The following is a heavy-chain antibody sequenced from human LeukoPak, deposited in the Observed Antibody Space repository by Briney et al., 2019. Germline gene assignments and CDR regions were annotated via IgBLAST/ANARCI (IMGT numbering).Heavy chain of an antibody. CDR1: GFTFISFP. V-gene: IGHV3-30*04. Sequence: GGSLRLSCAVSGFTFISFPFHWVRQAPGKGLEWVAAISTDGSYKYHGDSVKGRFTISRDNSMTTLYLQMNGLRPDDTAVYYCARSLIPGRWYFDLWGRGTLVTVSS. CDR3: ARSLIPGRWYFDL. D-gene: IGHD3-16*01. CDR2: ISTDGSYK. J-gene: IGHJ2*01.